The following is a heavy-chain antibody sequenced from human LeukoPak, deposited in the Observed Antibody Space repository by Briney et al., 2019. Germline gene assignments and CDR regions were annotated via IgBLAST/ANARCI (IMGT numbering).Heavy chain of an antibody. D-gene: IGHD3-16*01. V-gene: IGHV3-30*02. CDR1: GFTFSSYG. Sequence: GGSLRLSCAASGFTFSSYGMHWVRQAPGKGLEWVAFIRYDGSNKYYADSVKGRFTISRDNSKNTLYLQMNSLRAEDTAVYYCAIPYDYVWGSFYRWGQGTLVTVSS. CDR3: AIPYDYVWGSFYR. CDR2: IRYDGSNK. J-gene: IGHJ4*02.